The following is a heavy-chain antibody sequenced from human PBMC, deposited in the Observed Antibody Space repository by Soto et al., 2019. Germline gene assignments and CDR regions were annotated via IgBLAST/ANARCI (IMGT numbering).Heavy chain of an antibody. CDR3: ARISGGSPYYYAMDV. Sequence: QVTLKESGPVLVKPTETLTLTCTVSGFSLTNNNMGVSWIRQPPGKALEWLANIFSSDEKSYSTSLKSRVTISQDTSKSQVVLKVTNMDPVDTATYYCARISGGSPYYYAMDVWGQGTTVTVSS. J-gene: IGHJ6*02. CDR1: GFSLTNNNMG. V-gene: IGHV2-26*01. D-gene: IGHD3-10*01. CDR2: IFSSDEK.